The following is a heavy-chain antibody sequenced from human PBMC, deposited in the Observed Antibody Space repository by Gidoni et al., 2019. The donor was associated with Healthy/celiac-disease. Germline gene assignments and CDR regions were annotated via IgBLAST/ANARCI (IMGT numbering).Heavy chain of an antibody. CDR1: GGSISSSSYY. V-gene: IGHV4-39*01. CDR2: IYYSGST. Sequence: QLQLQESGPGLVKPSETLSLTCTVSGGSISSSSYYWGWIRQPPGKGLGWIGSIYYSGSTYYNPSLKSRVTISVDTSKNQFSLKLSSVTAADTAVYYCARGSSSWYAHYYYGMDVWGQGTTVTVSS. CDR3: ARGSSSWYAHYYYGMDV. J-gene: IGHJ6*02. D-gene: IGHD6-13*01.